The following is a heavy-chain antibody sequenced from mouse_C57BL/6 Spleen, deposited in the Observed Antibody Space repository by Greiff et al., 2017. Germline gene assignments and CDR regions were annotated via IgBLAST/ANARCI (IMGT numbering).Heavy chain of an antibody. CDR1: GFSLTSYG. D-gene: IGHD1-1*01. J-gene: IGHJ1*03. CDR3: AKNRDYYGTSRYWYFDV. CDR2: IWRGGST. V-gene: IGHV2-5*01. Sequence: QVQLQQSGPGLVQPSQSLSITCTVSGFSLTSYGVHWVRQSPGKGLEWLGVIWRGGSTDYNAAVMSRLSITKDNSKSQVFFKMNSLQADDTAIYYCAKNRDYYGTSRYWYFDVWGTGTTVTVSS.